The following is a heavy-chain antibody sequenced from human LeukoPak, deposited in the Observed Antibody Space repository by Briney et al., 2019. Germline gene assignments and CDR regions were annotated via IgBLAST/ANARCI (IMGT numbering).Heavy chain of an antibody. CDR2: IHADGNSK. Sequence: GGSLRLSCAASGFPFSISGMHWVRQAPGKGLEWVTFIHADGNSKYYADSVEGRFTVSRDSPKNTLSLQMNSLRVEDTAVYYCARSLTAREYFQHWGQGTLVTVSS. D-gene: IGHD6-6*01. CDR3: ARSLTAREYFQH. J-gene: IGHJ1*01. V-gene: IGHV3-30*02. CDR1: GFPFSISG.